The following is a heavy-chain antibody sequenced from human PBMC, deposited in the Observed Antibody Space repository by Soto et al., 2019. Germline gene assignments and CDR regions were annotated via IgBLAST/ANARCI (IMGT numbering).Heavy chain of an antibody. CDR1: GFTFSSYA. V-gene: IGHV3-23*01. CDR2: ISGSGGST. J-gene: IGHJ4*02. D-gene: IGHD5-18*01. Sequence: PGGSLRLSCAASGFTFSSYAMSWVRQAPGKGLEWVSAISGSGGSTYYADSVKGRFTISRDNSKNTLYLQMNSLRAEDTAVYYGAKAFGYSYVNFIVYWGRGPRVTVPS. CDR3: AKAFGYSYVNFIVY.